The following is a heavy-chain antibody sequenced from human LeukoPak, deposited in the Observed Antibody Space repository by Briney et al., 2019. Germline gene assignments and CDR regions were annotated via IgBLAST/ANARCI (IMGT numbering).Heavy chain of an antibody. J-gene: IGHJ4*02. CDR1: GFTFSSYG. CDR3: AKPTDADSGYDLGSFDY. V-gene: IGHV3-30*18. D-gene: IGHD5-12*01. CDR2: ISYDGSNK. Sequence: PSGRSLRLSCAASGFTFSSYGMHWVRQAPGKGLEWVAVISYDGSNKYYADSVKGRFTISGDNSKNTLYLQMNSLRAEDTAVYYCAKPTDADSGYDLGSFDYWGQGTLVTVSS.